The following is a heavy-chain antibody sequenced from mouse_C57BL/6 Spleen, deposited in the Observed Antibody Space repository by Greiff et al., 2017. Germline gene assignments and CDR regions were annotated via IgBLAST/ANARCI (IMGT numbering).Heavy chain of an antibody. Sequence: QVQLQQPGAELVKPGASVKLSCKASGYTFTSYWMQWVKQRPGQGLAWIGEIDPSDSYTNYNQKFKGKATLTVDTSSSTAYMQLSSLTSEDSAVYYCARYGSSYDYYAMDYWGQGTSVTVSS. V-gene: IGHV1-50*01. D-gene: IGHD1-1*01. CDR3: ARYGSSYDYYAMDY. CDR2: IDPSDSYT. J-gene: IGHJ4*01. CDR1: GYTFTSYW.